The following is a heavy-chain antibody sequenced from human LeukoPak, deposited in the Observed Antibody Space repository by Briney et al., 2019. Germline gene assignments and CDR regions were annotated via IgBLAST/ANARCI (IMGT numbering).Heavy chain of an antibody. CDR2: IGTGTDT. J-gene: IGHJ3*02. CDR1: GFRFNEYD. Sequence: GGSLRLSCEASGFRFNEYDMHWVRQVTGKGLEWVSHIGTGTDTHYAGSVKGRFTISRENAKNSLYLQMHSLTAGDTGVYYCTRDRRADYGRNDDAFDIWGQGTLVTVSS. V-gene: IGHV3-13*01. D-gene: IGHD4-17*01. CDR3: TRDRRADYGRNDDAFDI.